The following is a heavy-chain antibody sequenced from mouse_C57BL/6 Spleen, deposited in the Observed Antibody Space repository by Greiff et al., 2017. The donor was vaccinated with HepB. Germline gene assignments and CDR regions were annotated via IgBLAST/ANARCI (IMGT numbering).Heavy chain of an antibody. CDR2: IDPSDSET. J-gene: IGHJ4*01. CDR3: ARDWARGGDAMDY. V-gene: IGHV1-52*01. D-gene: IGHD3-3*01. CDR1: GYTFTSYW. Sequence: QVHVKQSGAELVRPGSSVKLSCKASGYTFTSYWMHWVKQRPIQGLEWIGNIDPSDSETHYNQKFKDKATLTVDKSSSTAYMQLSSLTSEDSAVYYWARDWARGGDAMDYWGQGTSVTVSS.